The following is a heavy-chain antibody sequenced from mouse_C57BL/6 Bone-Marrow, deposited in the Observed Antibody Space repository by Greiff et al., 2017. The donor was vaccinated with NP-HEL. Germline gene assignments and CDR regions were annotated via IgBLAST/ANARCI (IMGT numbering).Heavy chain of an antibody. CDR2: IWGGGST. D-gene: IGHD1-1*01. CDR1: GFSLTSYG. J-gene: IGHJ3*01. CDR3: TKHDEDYGSRGAWFAY. Sequence: VKLVESGPGLVAPSQSLSITCTVSGFSLTSYGVDWVRQPPGKGLEWLGVIWGGGSTNYNSALMSRLSISKDNSKSQVFLKMNSLQTNDTAMYYCTKHDEDYGSRGAWFAYWGQGTLVTVSA. V-gene: IGHV2-9*01.